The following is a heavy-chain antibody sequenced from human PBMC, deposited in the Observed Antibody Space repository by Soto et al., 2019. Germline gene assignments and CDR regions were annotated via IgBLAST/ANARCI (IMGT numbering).Heavy chain of an antibody. J-gene: IGHJ4*02. Sequence: QVQLVQSGAEVKKPGSSVKVSCKASGGTFSSYAISWVRQAPGQGLEWMGGIIPIFGTANYAQKFQGRVTITADESTRTGSMELSSLRSEDTAVYYCARGAYYGSSGYEMGVYFDYWGQGTLVTVSS. CDR2: IIPIFGTA. CDR3: ARGAYYGSSGYEMGVYFDY. V-gene: IGHV1-69*12. CDR1: GGTFSSYA. D-gene: IGHD3-22*01.